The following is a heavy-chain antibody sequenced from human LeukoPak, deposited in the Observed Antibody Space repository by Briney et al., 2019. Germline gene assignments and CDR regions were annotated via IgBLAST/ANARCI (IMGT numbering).Heavy chain of an antibody. CDR3: ARGVYWSLDY. V-gene: IGHV3-23*01. J-gene: IGHJ4*02. Sequence: GGSLRLSCAISGFIFNTNGMNWVRQSPGKGLEWLATIAGGDESTYYADSVRGRFAISRDNSKNTVFLHMNSLRVEDTAVYYCARGVYWSLDYWGQGTPVTVSS. D-gene: IGHD1-1*01. CDR1: GFIFNTNG. CDR2: IAGGDEST.